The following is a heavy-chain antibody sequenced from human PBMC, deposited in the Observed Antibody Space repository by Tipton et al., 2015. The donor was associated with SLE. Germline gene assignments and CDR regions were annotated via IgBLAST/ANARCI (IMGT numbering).Heavy chain of an antibody. J-gene: IGHJ4*02. CDR1: GGSISSYY. V-gene: IGHV4-59*12. Sequence: TLSLTCTVPGGSISSYYWSWIRQPPGKGLEWIGYIYYSGSTNYNPSLKSRVTISVDTSKNQFSLKLSSVTAADTAVYYCARGAGGIQDYWGQGTLVTVSS. CDR3: ARGAGGIQDY. D-gene: IGHD3-16*01. CDR2: IYYSGST.